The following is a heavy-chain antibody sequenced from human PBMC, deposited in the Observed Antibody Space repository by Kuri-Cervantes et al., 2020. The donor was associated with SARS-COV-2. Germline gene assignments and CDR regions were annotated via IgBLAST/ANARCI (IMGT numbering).Heavy chain of an antibody. V-gene: IGHV3-21*01. CDR3: AREGTARTDAFDI. CDR2: ISSSSSYI. CDR1: GFTFSSYS. D-gene: IGHD5-18*01. Sequence: GESLKISCAASGFTFSSYSMNWVRQAPGKGLEWVSSISSSSSYIYYADSVKGRFTISRDNAKNSLYLQMNSLRAEDMAVYYCAREGTARTDAFDIWGQGTMVTVSS. J-gene: IGHJ3*02.